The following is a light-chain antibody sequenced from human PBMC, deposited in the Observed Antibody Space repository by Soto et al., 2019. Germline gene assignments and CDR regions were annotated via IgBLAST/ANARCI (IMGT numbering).Light chain of an antibody. CDR2: GAS. CDR3: QQYDNSVWT. J-gene: IGKJ1*01. Sequence: EILFTKSPCSLSLSPGERATLSCRASQSVSTNNLAWYQQRPGQAPRLLIYGASRRATGIPDRFSGSGSGTDFTLTISRLEPEDLAVYYCQQYDNSVWTFGQGTKVDIK. V-gene: IGKV3-20*01. CDR1: QSVSTNN.